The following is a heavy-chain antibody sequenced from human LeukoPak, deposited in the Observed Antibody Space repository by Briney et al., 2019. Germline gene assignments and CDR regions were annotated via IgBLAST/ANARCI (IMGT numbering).Heavy chain of an antibody. Sequence: PSETLSLTCTVSGGSISSYYWSWIRQPAGKGLEWIGRIYTSGSTNYNPFLKSRVTMSVATSKNQFSLYLSSVTAADTAVYYCARVAEGAVVDYWGQGTLVTVSS. J-gene: IGHJ4*02. CDR2: IYTSGST. CDR3: ARVAEGAVVDY. V-gene: IGHV4-4*07. CDR1: GGSISSYY. D-gene: IGHD6-19*01.